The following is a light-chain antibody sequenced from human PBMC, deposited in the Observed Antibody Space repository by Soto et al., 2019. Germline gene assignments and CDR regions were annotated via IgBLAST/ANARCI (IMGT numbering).Light chain of an antibody. Sequence: AIRMTQSPSSLYASTGDRVTITCRASQGISSYLAWYQQKPGKAPKLLISAASTMQSGGPSRFSGSGSWTDCTLTIIILHSDYVATYFCQQDYMYPRWFGQGTKVEIK. J-gene: IGKJ1*01. CDR1: QGISSY. V-gene: IGKV1-8*01. CDR2: AAS. CDR3: QQDYMYPRW.